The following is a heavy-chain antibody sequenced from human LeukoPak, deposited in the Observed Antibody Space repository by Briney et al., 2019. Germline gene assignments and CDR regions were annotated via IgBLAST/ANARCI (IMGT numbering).Heavy chain of an antibody. CDR1: GYTLTELS. J-gene: IGHJ5*02. CDR2: FDPEEGET. CDR3: ERVQLGYDIPGFYSNCFDP. D-gene: IGHD3-22*01. V-gene: IGHV1-24*01. Sequence: ASVKVSCKVSGYTLTELSIHWVRQAPGKGLEWMGGFDPEEGETIYAQKFKGRVTMTEDTSTDTDWMELNRLRSEDTARYYCERVQLGYDIPGFYSNCFDPWGQGTLVTVSS.